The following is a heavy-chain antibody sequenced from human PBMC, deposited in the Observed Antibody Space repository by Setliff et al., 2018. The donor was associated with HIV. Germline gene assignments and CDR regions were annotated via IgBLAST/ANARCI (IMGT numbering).Heavy chain of an antibody. D-gene: IGHD6-13*01. CDR2: IWHDGILK. J-gene: IGHJ4*02. V-gene: IGHV3-33*01. CDR1: GFSFSAYN. Sequence: GESLKISCAASGFSFSAYNMNWVRQAPGKGLEWVGVIWHDGILKEYGDSVKGRFTFSRDHSKNTVYLQMSNLRVDDTATYYCAREGRGRNWYGVESWGQGTQVTVSS. CDR3: AREGRGRNWYGVES.